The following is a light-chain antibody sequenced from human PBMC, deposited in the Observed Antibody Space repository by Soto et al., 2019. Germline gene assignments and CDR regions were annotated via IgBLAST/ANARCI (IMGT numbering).Light chain of an antibody. Sequence: QSALTQPPSASGSPGQSVTIACTRTSSDVGAYNYVSWYQQNQGKAPKLLIYEVTKRPSGVPDRFSGSKSGNTASLTVSGLQAEDEADYYCNSYAGSNNLVFGGGTKVTVL. CDR3: NSYAGSNNLV. J-gene: IGLJ2*01. V-gene: IGLV2-8*01. CDR1: SSDVGAYNY. CDR2: EVT.